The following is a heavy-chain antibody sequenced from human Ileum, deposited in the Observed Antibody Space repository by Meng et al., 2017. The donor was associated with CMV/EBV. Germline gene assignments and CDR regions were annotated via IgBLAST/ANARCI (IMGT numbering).Heavy chain of an antibody. V-gene: IGHV3-21*01. J-gene: IGHJ5*02. CDR3: ARLIVLVPAAHWGWFDP. CDR2: INSNSAYI. CDR1: GFTFSGYT. Sequence: GGSLRLSCAASGFTFSGYTMNWVRQAPGKGLEWVSSINSNSAYIYYADSMKGRFTISRDNAKNSLYLQMNSLRAEDTAVYYCARLIVLVPAAHWGWFDPWGQGTLVTVSS. D-gene: IGHD2-2*01.